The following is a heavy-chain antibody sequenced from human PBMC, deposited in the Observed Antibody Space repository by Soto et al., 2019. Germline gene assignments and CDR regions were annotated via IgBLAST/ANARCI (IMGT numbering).Heavy chain of an antibody. V-gene: IGHV3-30*18. J-gene: IGHJ6*02. CDR1: GFTFSSYG. Sequence: QVQLVESGGGVVQPGRSLRLSCAASGFTFSSYGMHWVRQAPGKGLEWVAVISHDGSNKYFADSVKGRFTISRDNSQNSLYLPLNSLRAEDTAVYYCAKHLLAVACYLHGMDVWGQGTTVTVSS. CDR3: AKHLLAVACYLHGMDV. CDR2: ISHDGSNK. D-gene: IGHD6-19*01.